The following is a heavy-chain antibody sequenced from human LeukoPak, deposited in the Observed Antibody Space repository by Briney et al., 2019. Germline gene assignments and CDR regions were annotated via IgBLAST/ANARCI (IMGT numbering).Heavy chain of an antibody. V-gene: IGHV5-51*01. D-gene: IGHD6-13*01. CDR3: ARRMAAAGSPFHY. Sequence: GESLKISCRGSGYTFTTYWIGWVRQMPGRGLEWMGIIYPGDSDTRYSPSFQGQVTLSADKSISTAYLQWSSLKASDTAMYYCARRMAAAGSPFHYWGQGTLVTVSS. CDR2: IYPGDSDT. J-gene: IGHJ4*02. CDR1: GYTFTTYW.